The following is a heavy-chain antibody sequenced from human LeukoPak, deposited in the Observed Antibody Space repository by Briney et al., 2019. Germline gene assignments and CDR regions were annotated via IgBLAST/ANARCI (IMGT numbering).Heavy chain of an antibody. D-gene: IGHD3-3*02. CDR3: ATCIKVSRSFDS. CDR2: IYYSGST. CDR1: GGSISSYY. J-gene: IGHJ4*02. Sequence: SETLSLTCTVSGGSISSYYWSWIRQPPGKGLEWIGYIYYSGSTSYNPSLKSRVSITIDTSKSQFYLKLTSVTASDTAVYYCATCIKVSRSFDSWGQGTLITVSS. V-gene: IGHV4-59*06.